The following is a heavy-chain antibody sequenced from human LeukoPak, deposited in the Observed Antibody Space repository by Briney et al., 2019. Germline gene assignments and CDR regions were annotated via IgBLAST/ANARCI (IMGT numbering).Heavy chain of an antibody. Sequence: KSEGSLRLSCAASGFTFSDYYMSWIRQAPGKGLEWVSYISSSGSTIYYADSVKGRFTISRDNAKNSLYLQMNSLRAEDTAVYYCARDVCSGGSCYSSDAFDIWGQGTMVTVSS. CDR1: GFTFSDYY. CDR3: ARDVCSGGSCYSSDAFDI. V-gene: IGHV3-11*04. CDR2: ISSSGSTI. D-gene: IGHD2-15*01. J-gene: IGHJ3*02.